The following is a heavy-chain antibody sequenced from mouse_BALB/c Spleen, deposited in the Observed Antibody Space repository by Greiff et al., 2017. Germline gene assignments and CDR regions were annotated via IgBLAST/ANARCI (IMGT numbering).Heavy chain of an antibody. V-gene: IGHV1-55*01. CDR2: IYPGSGST. CDR1: GYNFTSYW. D-gene: IGHD2-3*01. CDR3: ARQPVYDGYYGFAY. J-gene: IGHJ3*01. Sequence: QVQLQQPGAELVKPGTSVKLSCKASGYNFTSYWINWVKLRPGQGLEWIGDIYPGSGSTNYNEKFKSKATLTVDTSSSTAYMQLSSLASEDSALYYCARQPVYDGYYGFAYWGQGTLVTVSA.